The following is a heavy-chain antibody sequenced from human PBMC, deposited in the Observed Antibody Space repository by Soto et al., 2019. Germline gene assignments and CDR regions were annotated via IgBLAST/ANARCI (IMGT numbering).Heavy chain of an antibody. CDR1: GFTFSSYA. CDR2: ISGSGGST. V-gene: IGHV3-23*01. J-gene: IGHJ4*02. D-gene: IGHD2-15*01. Sequence: GGSLRLSCAASGFTFSSYAMSWVRQAPGKGLEWVSAISGSGGSTYYADSVKGRFTISRDNSKNTLYLQMNSLRAEDTAVYYCAKAGKYCSGGSCYSAYWGQGTLVTVSS. CDR3: AKAGKYCSGGSCYSAY.